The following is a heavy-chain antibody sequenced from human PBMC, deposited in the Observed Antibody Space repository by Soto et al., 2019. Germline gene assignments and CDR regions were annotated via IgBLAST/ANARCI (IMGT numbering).Heavy chain of an antibody. CDR1: GGSFSTYG. D-gene: IGHD4-17*01. CDR3: ARELDPYYGGNSLSLDY. CDR2: IIPKVGTT. J-gene: IGHJ4*02. V-gene: IGHV1-69*13. Sequence: VKVSCNASGGSFSTYGINWVRRAPGQGLEGMGGIIPKVGTTNYAQKFRGRVTITADESTNTAYMELNYLRSEDTAVYFCARELDPYYGGNSLSLDYWGQGTLVTVSS.